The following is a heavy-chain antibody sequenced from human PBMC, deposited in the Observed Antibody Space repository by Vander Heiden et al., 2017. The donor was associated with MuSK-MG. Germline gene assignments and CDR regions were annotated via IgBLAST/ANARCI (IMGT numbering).Heavy chain of an antibody. V-gene: IGHV1-18*01. CDR1: GYTFPSYG. CDR3: ARDDWPRISSGWFY. Sequence: QVQLVQSGAEVKKPRASVKVYCKACGYTFPSYGISWVRQAPGQGLEWMGWISAYNGNTNYAQKLQGRVTMTTDTSTSTAYMELRSLRSDDTAVYYCARDDWPRISSGWFYWGQGTLVTVSS. J-gene: IGHJ4*02. CDR2: ISAYNGNT. D-gene: IGHD6-19*01.